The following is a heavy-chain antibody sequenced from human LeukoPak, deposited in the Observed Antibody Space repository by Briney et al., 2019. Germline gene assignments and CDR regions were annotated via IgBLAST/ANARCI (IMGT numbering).Heavy chain of an antibody. CDR3: ASDRIHVYSFDI. J-gene: IGHJ3*02. V-gene: IGHV3-7*04. CDR1: GFTISSYW. CDR2: IKQDGSEK. D-gene: IGHD2-15*01. Sequence: PGGSLPHSCAAAGFTISSYWMSCVRQAPGKGLEWVANIKQDGSEKSYVDSVRPSLDNSRVNAKNSLYLQMNSLRAEDTAVYYCASDRIHVYSFDIGGEGTMVTVSS.